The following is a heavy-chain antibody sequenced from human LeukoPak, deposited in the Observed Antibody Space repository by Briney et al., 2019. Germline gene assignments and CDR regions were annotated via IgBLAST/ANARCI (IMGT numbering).Heavy chain of an antibody. CDR1: GFTFSSYA. CDR2: ISYDGSNK. CDR3: AIRGYSYGRRADY. J-gene: IGHJ4*02. Sequence: GGSLRLSCAASGFTFSSYAMHWVRQAPGKGLEWVAVISYDGSNKYYADSVKGRFTISRDNAKNSLYLQMNSLRAEDTAVYYCAIRGYSYGRRADYWGQGTLVTVSS. V-gene: IGHV3-30*04. D-gene: IGHD5-18*01.